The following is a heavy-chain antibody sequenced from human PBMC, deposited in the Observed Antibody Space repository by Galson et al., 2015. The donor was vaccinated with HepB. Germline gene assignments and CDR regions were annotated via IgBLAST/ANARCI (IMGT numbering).Heavy chain of an antibody. CDR2: ISAYNGNT. Sequence: SVKVSCKASGYTFTSYGISWVRQAPGQGLEWMGWISAYNGNTNYAQKLQGRVTMTTDTSTSTAYMELRSLRSDDTAVYYCARESILWPYYGMDVWGQGTTVTVSS. CDR3: ARESILWPYYGMDV. D-gene: IGHD3-10*01. J-gene: IGHJ6*02. CDR1: GYTFTSYG. V-gene: IGHV1-18*01.